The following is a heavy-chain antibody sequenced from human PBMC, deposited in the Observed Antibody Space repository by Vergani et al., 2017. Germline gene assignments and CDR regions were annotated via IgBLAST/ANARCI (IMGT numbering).Heavy chain of an antibody. V-gene: IGHV4-61*02. CDR2: TSTDGST. J-gene: IGHJ6*03. CDR1: GCAVNSGSNF. D-gene: IGHD3-16*02. CDR3: ARETVVTSWDGYRFHYMDV. Sequence: QVQLQESGPGLVKPSQTLSLTCPVSGCAVNSGSNFWTWIRQPAGKGLEWRGRTSTDGSTNYNPSLKSRVTVSVDTSKTQFSLRLTSVTAADTAVYYCARETVVTSWDGYRFHYMDVWGKGTTVTVSS.